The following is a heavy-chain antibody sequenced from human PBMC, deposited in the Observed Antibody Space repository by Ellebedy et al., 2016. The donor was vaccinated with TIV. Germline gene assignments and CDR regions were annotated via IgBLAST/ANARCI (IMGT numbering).Heavy chain of an antibody. J-gene: IGHJ3*02. D-gene: IGHD3-10*01. V-gene: IGHV3-23*05. CDR2: IYTSGGST. CDR1: GITFSNYV. CDR3: ARDLWFGEGDAFDI. Sequence: GESLKISCAASGITFSNYVMSWVRQAPGKGLEWVSDIYTSGGSTYYADSVKGRFTISRDNSKNTLYLQMNSLRVEDTAVYYCARDLWFGEGDAFDIWGQGTMVTVSS.